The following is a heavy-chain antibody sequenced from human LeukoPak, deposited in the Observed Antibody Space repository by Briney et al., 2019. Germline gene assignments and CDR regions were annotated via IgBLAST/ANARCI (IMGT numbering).Heavy chain of an antibody. V-gene: IGHV3-23*01. D-gene: IGHD1-26*01. J-gene: IGHJ3*02. CDR3: AKLWGATTSHDAFDI. Sequence: RGSLRLSCAASGFTFSSFAMSSVRQAPRKGLEWVSAISGSGGITYYANSVHGRVTISRDNSNNKLYLQMNSLRAEDTAVYYCAKLWGATTSHDAFDIWGRGTIVTVSS. CDR2: ISGSGGIT. CDR1: GFTFSSFA.